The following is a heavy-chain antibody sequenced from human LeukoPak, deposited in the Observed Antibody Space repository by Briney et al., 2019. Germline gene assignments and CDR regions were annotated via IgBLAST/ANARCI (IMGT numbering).Heavy chain of an antibody. D-gene: IGHD4-11*01. J-gene: IGHJ6*02. Sequence: PSETLSLTCTVSGGSVSSGSYYWSWIRQPPGKGLEWIGYIYYSGSTNYNPSLKSRVTISVDTSKNQFSLKLSSVTAADTAVYYRARDLSGVTTDYYYYGMDVWGQGTTVTVSS. V-gene: IGHV4-61*01. CDR1: GGSVSSGSYY. CDR2: IYYSGST. CDR3: ARDLSGVTTDYYYYGMDV.